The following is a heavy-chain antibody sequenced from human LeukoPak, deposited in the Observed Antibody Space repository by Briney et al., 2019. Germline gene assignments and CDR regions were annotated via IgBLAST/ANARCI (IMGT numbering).Heavy chain of an antibody. Sequence: GGSLRLSSAAPGFSFSSNWMGWVRQAPGKGLEWVAHIKRDGSQKYYLDSVKGRFTISRDNAKNSLYLQMNSLRVEDTAVYYCARLGLEVGGPNWFDPWGQGTLVTVSS. D-gene: IGHD1-1*01. CDR2: IKRDGSQK. CDR1: GFSFSSNW. V-gene: IGHV3-7*01. CDR3: ARLGLEVGGPNWFDP. J-gene: IGHJ5*02.